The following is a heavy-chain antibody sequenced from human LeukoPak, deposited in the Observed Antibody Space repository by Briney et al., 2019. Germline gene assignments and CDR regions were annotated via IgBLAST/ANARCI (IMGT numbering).Heavy chain of an antibody. CDR1: GGSISSSSYY. CDR2: IYYSGST. D-gene: IGHD2-2*01. Sequence: SETLSLTCTVSGGSISSSSYYWGWIRQPPGKGLEWIGSIYYSGSTYYNPSLKSRVTISVDTSKNQFSLKLSSVTAADTAVCYCAGTGEYQLPSRCYYWGQGTLVTVSS. CDR3: AGTGEYQLPSRCYY. V-gene: IGHV4-39*01. J-gene: IGHJ4*02.